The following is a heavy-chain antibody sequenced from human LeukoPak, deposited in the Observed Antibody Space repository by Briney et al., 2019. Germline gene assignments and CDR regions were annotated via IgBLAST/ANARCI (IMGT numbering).Heavy chain of an antibody. CDR2: ISESGVST. Sequence: RAGGSLRLSCAASGFTFSSYAMSWVRQAPGKGLEWGSAISESGVSTYYADSVKGRFTVSRANSDNTLYLHMNSLRAEATAVYYCAKGIRRYPEPSSWSCFDYWGQGTLVTVSS. CDR1: GFTFSSYA. V-gene: IGHV3-23*01. CDR3: AKGIRRYPEPSSWSCFDY. J-gene: IGHJ4*02. D-gene: IGHD6-13*01.